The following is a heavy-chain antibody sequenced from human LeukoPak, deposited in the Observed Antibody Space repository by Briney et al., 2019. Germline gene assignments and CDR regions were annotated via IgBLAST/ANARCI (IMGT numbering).Heavy chain of an antibody. CDR1: GGSFSGYY. CDR2: INHSGST. J-gene: IGHJ5*02. D-gene: IGHD2-21*02. V-gene: IGHV4-34*01. Sequence: SETLSLTCAVYGGSFSGYYWSWIRQPPGKGLEWIGEINHSGSTNYNPSLKSRVTISVGTSKNQFSLKLSSVTAADTAVYYCASPPYCGGDCQSSWGQGTLVTVSS. CDR3: ASPPYCGGDCQSS.